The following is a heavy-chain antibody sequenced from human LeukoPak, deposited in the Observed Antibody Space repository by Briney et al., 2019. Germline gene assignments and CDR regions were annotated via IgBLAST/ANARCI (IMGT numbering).Heavy chain of an antibody. J-gene: IGHJ6*03. CDR3: ASVVPAVSPDYYYYMDV. CDR1: GGTFSSYA. D-gene: IGHD2-2*01. Sequence: SVKVSCKASGGTFSSYAISWVRQAPGQGLEWMGGIIPIFGTANYAQKFQGRVTITADESTSTAYMELSSLRSEDTAVYYCASVVPAVSPDYYYYMDVWGKGTTVTVSS. V-gene: IGHV1-69*13. CDR2: IIPIFGTA.